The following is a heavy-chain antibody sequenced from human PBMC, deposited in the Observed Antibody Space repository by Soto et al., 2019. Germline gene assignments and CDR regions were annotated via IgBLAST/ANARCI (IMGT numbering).Heavy chain of an antibody. CDR3: ARLSTSAGRRDLAC. J-gene: IGHJ4*02. Sequence: EVQLVESGGGLVQPGGPWSPSGAAPGLGWGSYGLVWAGKPPGKGLEWVANMNQDGSESDYVGSVKGRFTFTRDNAKNSLYLQMNSLRAEDTAVYYCARLSTSAGRRDLACWGQGTLVTVSS. CDR2: MNQDGSES. CDR1: GLGWGSYG. V-gene: IGHV3-7*01.